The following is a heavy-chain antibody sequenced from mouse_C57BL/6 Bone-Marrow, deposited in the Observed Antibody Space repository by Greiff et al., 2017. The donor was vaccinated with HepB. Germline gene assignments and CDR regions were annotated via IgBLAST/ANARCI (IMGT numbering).Heavy chain of an antibody. J-gene: IGHJ4*01. D-gene: IGHD1-1*01. V-gene: IGHV3-6*01. CDR2: ISYDGSN. CDR3: ARAGFITTVVA. Sequence: EVQRVESGPGLVKPSQSLSLTCSVTGYSITSGYYWNWIRQFPGNKLEWMGYISYDGSNNYNPSLKNRISITRDTSKNQFFLKLNSVTTEDTATYYCARAGFITTVVAWGQGTSVTVSS. CDR1: GYSITSGYY.